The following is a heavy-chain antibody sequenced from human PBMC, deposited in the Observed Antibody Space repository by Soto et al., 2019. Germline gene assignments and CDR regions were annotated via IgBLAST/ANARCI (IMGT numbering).Heavy chain of an antibody. CDR1: GFTFSSYW. D-gene: IGHD2-15*01. CDR3: ARVPYCIGGSCYSWFDP. V-gene: IGHV3-74*01. Sequence: EVQLVESGGGLVQPGGSLRLSCAASGFTFSSYWMHWVRQAPGKGLVWVSRINSDGSSTNYADSVKGRFTISRDNAKNTIYLQMNTLRADHTTVYYCARVPYCIGGSCYSWFDPWRQGTLVTVSS. J-gene: IGHJ5*02. CDR2: INSDGSST.